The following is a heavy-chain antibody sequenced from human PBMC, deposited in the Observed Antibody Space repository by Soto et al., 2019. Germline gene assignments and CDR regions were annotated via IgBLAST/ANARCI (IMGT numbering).Heavy chain of an antibody. CDR1: GYTFTSYY. CDR2: SHVGPDTT. Sequence: QVQLEKSGAEVKKPGASMKVSCQASGYTFTSYYIHWVRQAPGQGLEWMGVSHVGPDTTMYAQKFQGRVTMTRDTSTSTVYMELSSLISEDTAVYFCARESSGTLYFDYWGQGTLVTVSS. J-gene: IGHJ4*02. V-gene: IGHV1-46*01. CDR3: ARESSGTLYFDY. D-gene: IGHD6-19*01.